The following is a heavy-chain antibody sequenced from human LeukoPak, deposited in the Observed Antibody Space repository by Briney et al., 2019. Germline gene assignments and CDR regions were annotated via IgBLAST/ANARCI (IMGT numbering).Heavy chain of an antibody. J-gene: IGHJ4*02. CDR3: ASGRTIFGVVIVDYFDY. CDR1: GFTFSSYS. CDR2: ISSSSSYI. Sequence: PGGSLRLSCAASGFTFSSYSMNWVRQAPGKGLEWASSISSSSSYIYYADSVKGRFTIPRDNAKNSLYLQMNSLRAEDTAVYYCASGRTIFGVVIVDYFDYWGQGTLVTVSS. V-gene: IGHV3-21*01. D-gene: IGHD3-3*01.